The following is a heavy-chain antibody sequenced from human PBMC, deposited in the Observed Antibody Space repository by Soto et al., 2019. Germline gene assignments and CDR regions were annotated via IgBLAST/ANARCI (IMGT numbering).Heavy chain of an antibody. J-gene: IGHJ4*02. CDR2: IYYSGST. V-gene: IGHV4-59*01. Sequence: QVQLQESGPGLVKPSETLSLTCTVSGGSISSYYWSWIRQPPGKGLEWIGYIYYSGSTNYNPSLKSRVTISVDTSKNQFSLKLSSVTAADTAVYYCARAVATSPITYDYWGQGTLVTVSS. CDR3: ARAVATSPITYDY. CDR1: GGSISSYY. D-gene: IGHD5-12*01.